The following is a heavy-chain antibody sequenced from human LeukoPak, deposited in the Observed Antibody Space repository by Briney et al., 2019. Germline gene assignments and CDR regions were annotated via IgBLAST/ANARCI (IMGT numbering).Heavy chain of an antibody. CDR3: ARVGYCSGGSCPYYFDL. D-gene: IGHD2-15*01. Sequence: SVNVSCKASGYTFTGYYMHWVRQAPGQGLEWMGWINPNGGGTNYAHKFQGRVTMTRDTSISTAHMELSSLRSDDTAVYYCARVGYCSGGSCPYYFDLWGQGTLVTVSS. V-gene: IGHV1-2*02. CDR1: GYTFTGYY. CDR2: INPNGGGT. J-gene: IGHJ4*02.